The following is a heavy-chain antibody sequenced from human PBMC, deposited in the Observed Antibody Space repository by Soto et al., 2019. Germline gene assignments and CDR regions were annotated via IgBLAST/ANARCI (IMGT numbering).Heavy chain of an antibody. J-gene: IGHJ4*02. CDR3: ARSYDFWSPYYFDY. CDR2: IYYSGST. Sequence: SETLSLTCTVSGGSISSYYWSWIRQPPGKGLEWIGYIYYSGSTNYNPSLKSRVTISVDTSKNQFSLKLSSVTAADTAVYYCARSYDFWSPYYFDYWGQGTLVTVSS. D-gene: IGHD3-3*01. CDR1: GGSISSYY. V-gene: IGHV4-59*01.